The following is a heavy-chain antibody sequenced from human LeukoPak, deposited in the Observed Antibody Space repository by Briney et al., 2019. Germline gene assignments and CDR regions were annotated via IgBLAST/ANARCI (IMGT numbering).Heavy chain of an antibody. V-gene: IGHV1-69*04. CDR2: IIPILGIA. CDR3: ARDRTTHDGYNSNAFDI. J-gene: IGHJ3*02. Sequence: SVEVSCKASGGTFSSYAISWVRQAPGQGLEWMGRIIPILGIANYAQKFQGRVTTTADKSTSTAYMELSSLRSEDTAVYYCARDRTTHDGYNSNAFDIWGQGTLVTVSS. D-gene: IGHD5-24*01. CDR1: GGTFSSYA.